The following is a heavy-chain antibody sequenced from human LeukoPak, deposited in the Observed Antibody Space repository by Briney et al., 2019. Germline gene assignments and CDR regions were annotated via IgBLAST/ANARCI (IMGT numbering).Heavy chain of an antibody. V-gene: IGHV3-30*02. CDR3: ARAPLRYFDWLLPYYYYMDV. CDR2: IRSDGSNK. Sequence: PGGSLRLSCAASGFTFSSYGMHWVRQAPGKGLEWGAFIRSDGSNKYYADSVKGRFTISRDNAKNSLYLQMNSLRAEDTAVYYCARAPLRYFDWLLPYYYYMDVWGKGTTVTISS. CDR1: GFTFSSYG. J-gene: IGHJ6*03. D-gene: IGHD3-9*01.